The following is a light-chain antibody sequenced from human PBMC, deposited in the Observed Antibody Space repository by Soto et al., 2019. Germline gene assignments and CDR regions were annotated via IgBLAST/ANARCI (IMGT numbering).Light chain of an antibody. CDR3: SSYAGSNNYV. V-gene: IGLV2-8*01. CDR2: DVT. CDR1: SSDIGGYNY. J-gene: IGLJ1*01. Sequence: QSALTQPPSASGSPGQSVTISCTGTSSDIGGYNYVSWYQHHPGKAPKLMIYDVTKRPSGVPDRFSGSRSGNTASLTVSGLQDEDEADYYCSSYAGSNNYVFGTGTQVTVL.